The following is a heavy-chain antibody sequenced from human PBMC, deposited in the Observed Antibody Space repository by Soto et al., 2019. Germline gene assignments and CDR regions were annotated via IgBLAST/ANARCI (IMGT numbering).Heavy chain of an antibody. D-gene: IGHD6-13*01. CDR3: ARQPGAAAGSDY. CDR2: IYPDDSET. V-gene: IGHV5-51*01. J-gene: IGHJ4*02. CDR1: GYIFSTYW. Sequence: GESLQISCKGSGYIFSTYWISWVRQMPGKGLEWMGIIYPDDSETRYSPSFQGQVTISADKSTSTAYLQWSSLKASDSAMYYRARQPGAAAGSDYWGLGTLVTVSS.